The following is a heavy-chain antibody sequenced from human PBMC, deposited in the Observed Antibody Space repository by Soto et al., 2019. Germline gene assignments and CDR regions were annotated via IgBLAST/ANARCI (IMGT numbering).Heavy chain of an antibody. CDR2: IYSNDRT. Sequence: GGSLRLSCAASGFTVSSNYLSWVRQAPGKGLDWVSVIYSNDRTYYADSVQGRFTISRDNSKNTVYLQMNSLRVEDTAVYYCARDRYATGWSEDWGRGTLVPVSS. CDR1: GFTVSSNY. V-gene: IGHV3-53*01. D-gene: IGHD6-19*01. J-gene: IGHJ4*02. CDR3: ARDRYATGWSED.